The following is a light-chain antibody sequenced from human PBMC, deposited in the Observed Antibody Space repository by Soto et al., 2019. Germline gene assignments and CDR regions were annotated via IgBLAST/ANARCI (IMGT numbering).Light chain of an antibody. CDR1: QSVLYTSDNKNY. CDR3: QQYYSVPFT. V-gene: IGKV4-1*01. J-gene: IGKJ3*01. Sequence: DIVMTQSPDSLAVSLGEWTTINCKSSQSVLYTSDNKNYLAWYQQKPGQPPKLLIYWASTRESGVPDRFSGSGSGTDFTLTISYLQAEDVAVYYCQQYYSVPFTVGPGTKVDSK. CDR2: WAS.